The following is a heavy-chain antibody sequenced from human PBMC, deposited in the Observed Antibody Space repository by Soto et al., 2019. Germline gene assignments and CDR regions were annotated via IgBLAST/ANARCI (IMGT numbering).Heavy chain of an antibody. CDR3: ARQDLTGYYPDYDY. CDR1: GFTVSSNY. V-gene: IGHV3-53*01. J-gene: IGHJ4*02. D-gene: IGHD3-9*01. Sequence: GGSLRLSCAASGFTVSSNYMSWVRQAPGKGLEWVSVIYSGGSTYYADSVKGRFTISRDNSKNTLYLQMNSLRAEDTAVYYCARQDLTGYYPDYDYWGQGTLVTVSS. CDR2: IYSGGST.